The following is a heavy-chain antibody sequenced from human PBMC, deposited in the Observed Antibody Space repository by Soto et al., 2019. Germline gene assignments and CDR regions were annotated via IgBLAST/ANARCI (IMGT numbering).Heavy chain of an antibody. Sequence: DSVKECCKVSGGSFSSNDIRWVRQAPGQGLEWMGIINPSGASTSYAQKFQGRVTMTRDTSTSTVYMELSSLRSEDTAVYYCARSGNKYSSGWYPSVSYGMGVWRQVTTVIVSS. D-gene: IGHD6-19*01. CDR2: INPSGAST. V-gene: IGHV1-46*01. CDR1: GGSFSSND. J-gene: IGHJ6*02. CDR3: ARSGNKYSSGWYPSVSYGMGV.